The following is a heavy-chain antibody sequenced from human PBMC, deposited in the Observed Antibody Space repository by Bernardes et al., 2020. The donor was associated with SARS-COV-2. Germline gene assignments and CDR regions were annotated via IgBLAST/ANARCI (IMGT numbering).Heavy chain of an antibody. CDR2: INHGGSS. V-gene: IGHV4-34*01. J-gene: IGHJ4*02. Sequence: SETLSLTCAVYGGSVYRFSWSWIRQPPGNGLEWIGEINHGGSSNYSPSLKSRLTISADLSKKQFSLRLNSVTATDTALYYCARSLLIKEGLGYWGQGNQVTVSP. CDR3: ARSLLIKEGLGY. CDR1: GGSVYRFS.